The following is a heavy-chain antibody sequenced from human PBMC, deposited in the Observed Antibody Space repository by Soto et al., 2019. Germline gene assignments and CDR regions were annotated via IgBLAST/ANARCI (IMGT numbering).Heavy chain of an antibody. J-gene: IGHJ3*02. CDR3: AHVPLPHVAAAGRGDAFDT. CDR1: GFSLSSRGMC. D-gene: IGHD6-13*01. Sequence: SGPTLLNPAQTLTLTCTSSGFSLSSRGMCVSWIRQPPGKALEWLALIYWDDDKRYSPSLKSRLTITKDTSKNQVVLTMTNMDPVDTATYYCAHVPLPHVAAAGRGDAFDTWGQGTMVTVSS. V-gene: IGHV2-5*08. CDR2: IYWDDDK.